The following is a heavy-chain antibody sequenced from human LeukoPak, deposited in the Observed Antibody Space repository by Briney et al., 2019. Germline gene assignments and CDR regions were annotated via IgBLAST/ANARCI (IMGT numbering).Heavy chain of an antibody. D-gene: IGHD6-13*01. CDR2: ISRNGGST. CDR1: GHTLSISA. V-gene: IGHV3-64D*06. J-gene: IGHJ5*02. Sequence: GGRLRLSRSASGHTLSISATHWVPHAPGKGLEYVSAISRNGGSTYYADSVKGRFTISRDNSKNTLYLQMSSVRAEDTALYYCVKGAAAAVRGRWFVPWGQETLVTVSS. CDR3: VKGAAAAVRGRWFVP.